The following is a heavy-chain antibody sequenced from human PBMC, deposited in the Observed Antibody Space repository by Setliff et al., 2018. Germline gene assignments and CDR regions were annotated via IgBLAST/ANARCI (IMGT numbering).Heavy chain of an antibody. CDR2: ISGYGSRT. CDR3: IRDTSGRDAFDI. Sequence: PGGSLRLCCAASGFTFSSYAMTWVRQAPGKGLEWVSGISGYGSRTYYADSVKGRSTISRDNSQNTMYLQMNSLRAEDTAVYYCIRDTSGRDAFDIWGQGTMVTVSS. V-gene: IGHV3-23*01. D-gene: IGHD6-19*01. CDR1: GFTFSSYA. J-gene: IGHJ3*02.